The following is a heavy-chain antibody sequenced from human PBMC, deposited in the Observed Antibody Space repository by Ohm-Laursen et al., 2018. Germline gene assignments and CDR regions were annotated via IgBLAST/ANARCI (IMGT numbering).Heavy chain of an antibody. CDR1: GGSFSGYC. J-gene: IGHJ6*02. CDR3: ARSRLAVVTAAYYYGMDV. V-gene: IGHV4-34*01. CDR2: INHSRST. Sequence: SETLSLTCAVYGGSFSGYCWSWIRQPPGKGLEWIGEINHSRSTNYNPSLKSRVTISVDTSKNHFSLKLNSVTAADTAVYYCARSRLAVVTAAYYYGMDVWGQGTTVTVSS. D-gene: IGHD2-2*01.